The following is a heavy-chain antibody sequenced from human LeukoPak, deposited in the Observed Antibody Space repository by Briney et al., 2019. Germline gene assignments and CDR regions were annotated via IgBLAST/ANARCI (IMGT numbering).Heavy chain of an antibody. D-gene: IGHD3-10*01. V-gene: IGHV7-4-1*02. CDR2: INTNTGNP. Sequence: GASVKVSCKASGYTFTSYYMHWVRQAPGQGLEWMGWINTNTGNPTYAQGFTGRFVFSLDTSVSTAYLQISSLKAEDTAVYYCARTMVRGVKGTPPNYWGQGTLVTVSS. CDR1: GYTFTSYY. CDR3: ARTMVRGVKGTPPNY. J-gene: IGHJ4*02.